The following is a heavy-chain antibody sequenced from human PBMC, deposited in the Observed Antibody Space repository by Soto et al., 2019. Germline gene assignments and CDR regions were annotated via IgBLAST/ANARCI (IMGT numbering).Heavy chain of an antibody. D-gene: IGHD1-1*01. V-gene: IGHV3-74*01. CDR2: INSDGSTT. J-gene: IGHJ4*02. CDR3: TRSPSRNDPDHF. Sequence: DVQLVESGGGLVQPGGSLRLSCAASGFTFSDYWIHWVRQAPGKGLMWVSRINSDGSTTNYADSVQGRFTISRDNAKKMVFLQMNSLRSEATAVHYCTRSPSRNDPDHFWGQGTLVTVSS. CDR1: GFTFSDYW.